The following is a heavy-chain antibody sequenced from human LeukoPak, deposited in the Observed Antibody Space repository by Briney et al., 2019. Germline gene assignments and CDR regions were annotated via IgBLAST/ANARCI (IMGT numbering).Heavy chain of an antibody. J-gene: IGHJ4*02. D-gene: IGHD1-7*01. CDR3: ARAHNWKYGTFDY. CDR2: ISSSSSYI. Sequence: PGGSLRLSCAASGFNFRTSGMHWVRQAPGKGLEWVSSISSSSSYIYYADSVKGRFTISRDNAKNSLYLQMNSLRAEDTAVYYCARAHNWKYGTFDYWGQGTLVTVSS. CDR1: GFNFRTSG. V-gene: IGHV3-21*01.